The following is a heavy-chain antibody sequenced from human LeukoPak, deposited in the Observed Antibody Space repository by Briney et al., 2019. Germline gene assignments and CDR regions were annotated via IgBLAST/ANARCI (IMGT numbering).Heavy chain of an antibody. D-gene: IGHD3-22*01. CDR2: ISGSGGST. Sequence: GGSLRLXCAASGFTFSSYAMSWGRQAPGKGLEWVSAISGSGGSTYYADSVKGRFTISRDNSKNTLYLQMNSLRAEDTAVYYCAKISHAIVVASDAFDIWGQGTMVTVSS. V-gene: IGHV3-23*01. CDR1: GFTFSSYA. J-gene: IGHJ3*02. CDR3: AKISHAIVVASDAFDI.